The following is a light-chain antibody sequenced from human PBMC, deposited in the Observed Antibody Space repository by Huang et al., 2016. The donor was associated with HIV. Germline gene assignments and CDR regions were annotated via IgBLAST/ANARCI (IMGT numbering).Light chain of an antibody. V-gene: IGKV1-9*01. CDR3: QQFNSYPLA. J-gene: IGKJ5*01. CDR2: GAS. CDR1: QAIGTY. Sequence: IQLTQSPSSLSASVGDRVTITCRASQAIGTYLAWYQQKPGKAPKLLIFGASTLQSGVSSRCSGGGSGTDYTLSISGLQPEDSATYYCQQFNSYPLAFGQGTRLEIK.